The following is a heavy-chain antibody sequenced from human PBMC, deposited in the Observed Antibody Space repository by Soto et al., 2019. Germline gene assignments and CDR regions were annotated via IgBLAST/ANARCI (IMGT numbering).Heavy chain of an antibody. D-gene: IGHD6-6*01. V-gene: IGHV3-23*01. CDR1: GFTFSSYA. CDR3: ANEVAARPEY. Sequence: LRLSFAPSGFTFSSYAMSWVRQAPGKGLEWVSAISGSGGSTYYADSVKGRFTISRDNSKNTLYLQMNSLRAEDTAVYYCANEVAARPEYWGQGTMVTVSS. CDR2: ISGSGGST. J-gene: IGHJ4*02.